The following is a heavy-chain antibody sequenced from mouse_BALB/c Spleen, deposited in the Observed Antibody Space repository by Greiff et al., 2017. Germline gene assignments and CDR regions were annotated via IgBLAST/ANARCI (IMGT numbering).Heavy chain of an antibody. CDR1: GFSLTGYG. Sequence: QVQLKESGPGLVAPSQSLSITCTVSGFSLTGYGVNWVRQPPGKGLEWLGMIWGDGSTDYNSALKSRLSISRDNSKSQVFLKMNSLQTDDTARYYCASYGNWFAYWGQGTLVTVSA. J-gene: IGHJ3*01. CDR2: IWGDGST. CDR3: ASYGNWFAY. D-gene: IGHD2-1*01. V-gene: IGHV2-6-7*01.